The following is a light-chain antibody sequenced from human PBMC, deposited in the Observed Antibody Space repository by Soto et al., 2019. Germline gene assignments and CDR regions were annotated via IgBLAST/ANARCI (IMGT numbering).Light chain of an antibody. Sequence: EIVLTQSPGTLSLSPGERATLSCRASQSVSSTYLAWYQQKPGQAPRLLIYGASDRATGIPDRFSGGGAGTDFTLSISRLEPEDFAVYYCQQYGSSPLTFGQGTNVEI. CDR2: GAS. V-gene: IGKV3-20*01. J-gene: IGKJ1*01. CDR3: QQYGSSPLT. CDR1: QSVSSTY.